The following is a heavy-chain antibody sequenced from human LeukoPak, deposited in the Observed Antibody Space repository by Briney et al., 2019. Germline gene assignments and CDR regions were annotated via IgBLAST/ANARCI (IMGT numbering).Heavy chain of an antibody. CDR1: GFTFSGSA. D-gene: IGHD3-22*01. Sequence: GGSLRLSCAASGFTFSGSAMLWVRQASGKGLEWVGRIRSKANSYATAYAASVRGWFTISRDDSKNTAYLQMNSLKIEDTAVYYCTRHNYYEDGFDYWGQGTLVTVSS. CDR3: TRHNYYEDGFDY. J-gene: IGHJ4*02. V-gene: IGHV3-73*01. CDR2: IRSKANSYAT.